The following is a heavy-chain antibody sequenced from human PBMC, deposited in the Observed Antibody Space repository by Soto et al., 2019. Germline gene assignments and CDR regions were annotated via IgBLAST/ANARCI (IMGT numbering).Heavy chain of an antibody. D-gene: IGHD2-15*01. CDR2: ISGSGGST. CDR1: GFTFSSYA. CDR3: ARALRRDGYSPDY. Sequence: PGGSLRLSCSASGFTFSSYAMHWVRQAPGKGLEWVSAISGSGGSTYYAASVKGRFTISRDNSKNTLYLQMNSLRAEDTAVYYCARALRRDGYSPDYWGKGTLVTVSS. V-gene: IGHV3-23*01. J-gene: IGHJ4*02.